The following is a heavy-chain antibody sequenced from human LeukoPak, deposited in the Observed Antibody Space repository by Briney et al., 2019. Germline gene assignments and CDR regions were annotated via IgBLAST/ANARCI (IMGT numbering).Heavy chain of an antibody. CDR2: ISSSGSTI. CDR3: ARVSYGMDV. J-gene: IGHJ6*02. CDR1: GFTFSSYE. Sequence: GGSLILSCAASGFTFSSYEMNWVRQAPGKGLEWVSYISSSGSTIYYADSVKGRFTISRDNAKNSLYLQMNSLRAEDTAVYYCARVSYGMDVWGQGTTVTVSS. V-gene: IGHV3-48*03.